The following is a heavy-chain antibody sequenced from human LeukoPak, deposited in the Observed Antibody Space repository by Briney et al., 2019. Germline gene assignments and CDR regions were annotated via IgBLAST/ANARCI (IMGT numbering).Heavy chain of an antibody. CDR2: INPNSGGT. Sequence: LEAAVKVSCMASGYTFTGYYMHGVRPAPGQGREWMGWINPNSGGTNYARKFQGRVTMTTDTSISTAYMELIRLKSDDTAVYYCARLFQSFESIPADYWGQGTLVTVSS. J-gene: IGHJ4*02. CDR1: GYTFTGYY. CDR3: ARLFQSFESIPADY. D-gene: IGHD2-21*01. V-gene: IGHV1-2*03.